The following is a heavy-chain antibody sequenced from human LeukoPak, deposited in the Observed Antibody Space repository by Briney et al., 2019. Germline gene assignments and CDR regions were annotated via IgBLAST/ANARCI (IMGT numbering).Heavy chain of an antibody. Sequence: GGSLRLSCAASGFSFSTHGMHWVRQAPGKGLEWVAGMWHDGTREDYADSVKGRFTISRDLSKNTLNLQMNSLRVEDTAMFYCARDLSYGSLDFRGQGTLVTVSS. D-gene: IGHD1-26*01. CDR1: GFSFSTHG. J-gene: IGHJ4*02. CDR3: ARDLSYGSLDF. CDR2: MWHDGTRE. V-gene: IGHV3-33*01.